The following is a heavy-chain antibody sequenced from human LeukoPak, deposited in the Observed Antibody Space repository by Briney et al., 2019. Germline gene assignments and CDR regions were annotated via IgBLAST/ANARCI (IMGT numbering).Heavy chain of an antibody. V-gene: IGHV3-66*02. J-gene: IGHJ4*02. CDR2: IYSGGST. D-gene: IGHD2-21*02. Sequence: GSLRLSCAASGFTVSSNYMSWVRQAPGKGLEWVSVIYSGGSTYYADSVKGRFTISRDNSKNTLYLQMNSLRAEDTAVYYCARGKRRVTLIDYWGQGTLVTVSS. CDR1: GFTVSSNY. CDR3: ARGKRRVTLIDY.